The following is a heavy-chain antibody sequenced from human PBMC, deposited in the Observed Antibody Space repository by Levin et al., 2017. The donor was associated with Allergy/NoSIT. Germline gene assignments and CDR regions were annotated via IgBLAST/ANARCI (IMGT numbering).Heavy chain of an antibody. J-gene: IGHJ4*02. D-gene: IGHD3-3*02. V-gene: IGHV3-23*01. CDR1: GFTFNTYA. CDR2: LAASGRTT. Sequence: GESLKISCAASGFTFNTYAMSWVRQAPGKGLEWVSTLAASGRTTYYADSVKGRVTISRDNSQNTVYLQLNSLRDEDRAGYYCARDDRGGAHFISSYKFENWGPGTLVTVSS. CDR3: ARDDRGGAHFISSYKFEN.